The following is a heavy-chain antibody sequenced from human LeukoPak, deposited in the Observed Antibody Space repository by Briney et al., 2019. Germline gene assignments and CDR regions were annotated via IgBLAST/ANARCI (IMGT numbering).Heavy chain of an antibody. J-gene: IGHJ4*02. Sequence: GGSLRLSCVASGFSLSNFQMYWVRQAPGKGLEWVSIISLDGSTEFYADSVKGRFTISRDNSKNTLYLQMNSLRAEDTAVYYCASGYCSSTSCSSFDYWGQGTLVTVSS. V-gene: IGHV3-30-3*01. CDR2: ISLDGSTE. D-gene: IGHD2-2*03. CDR3: ASGYCSSTSCSSFDY. CDR1: GFSLSNFQ.